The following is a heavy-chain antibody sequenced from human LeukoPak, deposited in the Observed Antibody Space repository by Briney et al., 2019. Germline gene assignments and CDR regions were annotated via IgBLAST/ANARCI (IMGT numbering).Heavy chain of an antibody. J-gene: IGHJ6*02. D-gene: IGHD6-13*01. V-gene: IGHV5-51*01. Sequence: GESLKISCKGSGYSFTSYWIGWVRQMPGKGLEWMGIIYPGDSDTRYSPSFQGQVTISADKSISTAYLQWSSLKASDTAMYYCARQYPLAAATISGGMDVWGQGTTVTVSS. CDR3: ARQYPLAAATISGGMDV. CDR1: GYSFTSYW. CDR2: IYPGDSDT.